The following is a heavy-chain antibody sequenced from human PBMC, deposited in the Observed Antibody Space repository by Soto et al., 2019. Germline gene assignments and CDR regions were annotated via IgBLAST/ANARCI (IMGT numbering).Heavy chain of an antibody. D-gene: IGHD6-19*01. CDR2: IYYSGST. CDR1: GGSISSYY. Sequence: FETQSLTCTVSGGSISSYYWSWIRPPPGKGLEWIGYIYYSGSTNYNPSLKSRVTISVDTSKNQFSLKLSSVTAADTAVYYCARTTYSSGWYYFDYWGQGTLGNGSS. CDR3: ARTTYSSGWYYFDY. J-gene: IGHJ4*02. V-gene: IGHV4-59*01.